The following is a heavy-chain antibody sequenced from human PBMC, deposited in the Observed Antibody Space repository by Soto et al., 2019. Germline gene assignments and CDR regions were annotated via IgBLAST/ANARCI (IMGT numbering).Heavy chain of an antibody. CDR1: GYTFTSYY. V-gene: IGHV1-46*01. D-gene: IGHD2-2*01. J-gene: IGHJ4*02. CDR2: INPSGGST. CDR3: ARAKGILVVPHPTNVYIVY. Sequence: ASVKVSCKASGYTFTSYYMHWFRQAPGQGLEWMGIINPSGGSTSYAQKFQGRVTMTRDTSTSTVYMELSSLRSADTAVYYCARAKGILVVPHPTNVYIVYWGPGPLVTLSS.